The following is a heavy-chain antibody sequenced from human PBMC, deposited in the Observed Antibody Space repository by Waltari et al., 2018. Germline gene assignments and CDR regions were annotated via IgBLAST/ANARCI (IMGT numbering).Heavy chain of an antibody. J-gene: IGHJ1*01. V-gene: IGHV1-18*01. CDR1: GYTFNSYG. Sequence: QVQLVQSGAEVKKPGASVKVSCKASGYTFNSYGISWVRQAPGQGLEWMGWISPYNGNTNYAQKLQGRVTMTTDTSTSTAYMELRSLRSDDTAVYYCAKGLYYYTTSGEWKAEYLQHWGQGTLVTVSS. CDR2: ISPYNGNT. D-gene: IGHD3-10*01. CDR3: AKGLYYYTTSGEWKAEYLQH.